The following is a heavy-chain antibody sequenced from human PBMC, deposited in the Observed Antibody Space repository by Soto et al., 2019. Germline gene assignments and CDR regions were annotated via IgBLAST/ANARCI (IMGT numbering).Heavy chain of an antibody. D-gene: IGHD5-12*01. CDR3: ARDLARNSGYWRV. V-gene: IGHV3-21*01. CDR1: GFTLSSYS. J-gene: IGHJ4*02. Sequence: GGSLRLSCAASGFTLSSYSMNWVRQAPGKGLEWVSSISSSSSYIYYADSVKGRFTISRDNAKNSLYVQMNSLRAEDTAVYYCARDLARNSGYWRVWGQGTLVTVSS. CDR2: ISSSSSYI.